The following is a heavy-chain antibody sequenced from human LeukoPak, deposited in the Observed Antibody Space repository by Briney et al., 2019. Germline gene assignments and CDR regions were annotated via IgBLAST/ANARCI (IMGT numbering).Heavy chain of an antibody. D-gene: IGHD2-15*01. CDR1: GYTFTNYY. V-gene: IGHV1-46*01. CDR3: ARGESVGD. Sequence: GASVNVTCKASGYTFTNYYIHWVRQAPGQGLEWMGIINPASGSTTYAQKFLGRVTMTRDMSTTTVYMELSSLRSDDTAVYFCARGESVGDWGQGTLVTVSS. CDR2: INPASGST. J-gene: IGHJ4*02.